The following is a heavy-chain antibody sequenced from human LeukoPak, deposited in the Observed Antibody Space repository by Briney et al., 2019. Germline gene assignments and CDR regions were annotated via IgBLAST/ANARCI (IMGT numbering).Heavy chain of an antibody. CDR2: MNPNSGNT. D-gene: IGHD3-3*01. J-gene: IGHJ6*03. Sequence: GASVKVSCKASGYTFTSYDINWVRQATGQGLEWMGWMNPNSGNTGYAQKFQGRVTITRNTSISTAYMELSSLRSEDTAVYYCARASYDFWSGYYPRYYYYYYMDVWGKGTTVTVSS. CDR1: GYTFTSYD. CDR3: ARASYDFWSGYYPRYYYYYYMDV. V-gene: IGHV1-8*01.